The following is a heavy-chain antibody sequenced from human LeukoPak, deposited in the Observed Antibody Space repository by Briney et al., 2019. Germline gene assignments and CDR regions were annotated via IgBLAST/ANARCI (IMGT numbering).Heavy chain of an antibody. CDR1: GVSISSSNSY. CDR3: ARQTGSGLFILP. V-gene: IGHV4-39*01. CDR2: IYYSGDT. J-gene: IGHJ4*02. D-gene: IGHD3/OR15-3a*01. Sequence: SETLSLTCTVSGVSISSSNSYWGWIRQPPGKGLEWIGSIYYSGDTYYNASLKSQVSISIDTSKNQFSLKLTSVTAADTAVYYCARQTGSGLFILPGGQGTLVTVSS.